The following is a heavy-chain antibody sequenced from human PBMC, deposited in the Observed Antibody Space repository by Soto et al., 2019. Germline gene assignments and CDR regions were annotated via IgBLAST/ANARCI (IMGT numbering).Heavy chain of an antibody. D-gene: IGHD4-17*01. CDR2: THWSGST. Sequence: QVQLQESGPGLVKPSQTLSLTCTVSGGSLSSGYYWSWIRQHPGKGLEWIGYTHWSGSTHYNPSLKSRVVISVDASKIHFSLKLTSVSAADTAVYYCARMNGDYAFAEIWGQGTLVTVSS. CDR3: ARMNGDYAFAEI. J-gene: IGHJ4*02. V-gene: IGHV4-31*03. CDR1: GGSLSSGYY.